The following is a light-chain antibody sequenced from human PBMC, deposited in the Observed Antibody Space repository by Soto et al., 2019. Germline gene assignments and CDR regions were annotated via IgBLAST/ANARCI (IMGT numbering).Light chain of an antibody. J-gene: IGLJ1*01. V-gene: IGLV1-44*01. CDR2: GNH. CDR3: AAWDDSLAGVV. Sequence: QPVLTQPPSASGTPGQRVTISCSGGSSNIGSNTVNWYQQLPGAAPKLLIYGNHQRPSGVPDRFSGSKSGTSASLAIGGLQSEDEADYYCAAWDDSLAGVVFGTGTKLTVL. CDR1: SSNIGSNT.